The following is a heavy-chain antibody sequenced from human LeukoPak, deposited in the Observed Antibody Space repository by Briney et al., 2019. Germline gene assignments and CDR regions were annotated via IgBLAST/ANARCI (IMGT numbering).Heavy chain of an antibody. V-gene: IGHV3-30*02. CDR1: GFTFSSYG. Sequence: GGSLRLSCAASGFTFSSYGMHWVRQAPGKGLEWVAFIRYDGSNKYYADSVKGRFTISRDKSKNTLYLQMNSLRPEDTAVYYCAKGNYYDSSAYNYFDYWGQGTLVTVSS. J-gene: IGHJ4*02. D-gene: IGHD3-22*01. CDR2: IRYDGSNK. CDR3: AKGNYYDSSAYNYFDY.